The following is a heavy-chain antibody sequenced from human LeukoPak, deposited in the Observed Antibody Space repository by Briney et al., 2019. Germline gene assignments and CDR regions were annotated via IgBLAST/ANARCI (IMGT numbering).Heavy chain of an antibody. V-gene: IGHV3-7*03. CDR1: GFTFSSYW. Sequence: PGGSLRLSCAASGFTFSSYWMSWVRQAPGKGLEWVANINKDGGEKYYVDSVKGRFTISRDNAKNSLYLQMNSPRAEDTAVYYCAKNPTHAARVFDYWGQGTLVTVSS. J-gene: IGHJ4*02. CDR3: AKNPTHAARVFDY. D-gene: IGHD2-2*01. CDR2: INKDGGEK.